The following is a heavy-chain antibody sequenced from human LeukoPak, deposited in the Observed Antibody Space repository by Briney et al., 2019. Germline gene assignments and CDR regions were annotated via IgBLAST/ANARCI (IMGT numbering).Heavy chain of an antibody. D-gene: IGHD5-18*01. J-gene: IGHJ4*02. CDR2: ISGSGTDI. CDR1: GFTFSDPY. CDR3: ARTARHLDY. Sequence: GGSLRLSCEASGFTFSDPYMSWIRQAPGKGLECLSYISGSGTDINYADSERGRFTISRDNAKNLLYLQMNDLRVEDTAVYYCARTARHLDYWGQGTLVTVSS. V-gene: IGHV3-11*04.